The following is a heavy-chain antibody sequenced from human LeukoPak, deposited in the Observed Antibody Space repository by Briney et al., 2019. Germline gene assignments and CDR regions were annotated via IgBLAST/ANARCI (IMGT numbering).Heavy chain of an antibody. CDR1: GGSISSGSYY. D-gene: IGHD6-13*01. CDR3: ARERVGYSSFYDY. CDR2: IYTSGST. J-gene: IGHJ4*02. V-gene: IGHV4-61*02. Sequence: SETLSLTCTVSGGSISSGSYYWSWVRQPAGKGLEWIGRIYTSGSTNYNPSLKSRVTISVDTSKNQFSLKLSSVTAADTAVYYCARERVGYSSFYDYWGQGTLVTVSS.